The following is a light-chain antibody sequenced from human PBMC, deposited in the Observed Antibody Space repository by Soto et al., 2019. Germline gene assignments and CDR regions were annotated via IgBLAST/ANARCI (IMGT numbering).Light chain of an antibody. CDR3: QSFDSSLRDYV. J-gene: IGLJ1*01. Sequence: QSVLTQPPSVSGAPGQSVTISCTGSSSNIGAGYDVHWYQQLPGTAPKVLIYGNNNRPSGVPDRFSGSKSATSASLAITGLQAEDEADYYCQSFDSSLRDYVFGAGTKGPS. CDR2: GNN. V-gene: IGLV1-40*01. CDR1: SSNIGAGYD.